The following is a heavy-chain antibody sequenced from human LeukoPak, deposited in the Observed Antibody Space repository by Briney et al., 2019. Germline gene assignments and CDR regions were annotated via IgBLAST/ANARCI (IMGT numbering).Heavy chain of an antibody. CDR3: AWGLLWFGETYYYYYGMDV. V-gene: IGHV1-3*01. CDR2: INDGNGNT. Sequence: GASVKVSRKASGYTFTSYAMHWVRQAPGQRLEWMGWINDGNGNTKYSQKFQVRVTITRDTSASTAYMGLSSLRSEDTAVYYCAWGLLWFGETYYYYYGMDVWGKGTTVTVSS. J-gene: IGHJ6*04. D-gene: IGHD3-10*01. CDR1: GYTFTSYA.